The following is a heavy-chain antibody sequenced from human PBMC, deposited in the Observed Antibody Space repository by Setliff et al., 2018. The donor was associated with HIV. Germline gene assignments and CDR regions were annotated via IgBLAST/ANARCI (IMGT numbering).Heavy chain of an antibody. CDR2: INPKSDGT. J-gene: IGHJ5*02. CDR3: AKDIPGPAINNGRIKNWFDP. D-gene: IGHD2-8*01. V-gene: IGHV1-2*04. Sequence: ASVKVSCKASGYSFTDYYIHWVRQAPGQGLEWMGWINPKSDGTNYAQKFQGWITMTRDTSTNTVYMELSSLRSEDTAVYYCAKDIPGPAINNGRIKNWFDPWGEGTLVTSPQ. CDR1: GYSFTDYY.